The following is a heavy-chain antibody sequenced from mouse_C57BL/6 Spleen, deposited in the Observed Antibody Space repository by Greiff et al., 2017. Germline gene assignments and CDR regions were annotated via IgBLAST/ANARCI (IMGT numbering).Heavy chain of an antibody. J-gene: IGHJ1*03. V-gene: IGHV5-17*01. Sequence: EVKLMESGGGLVTPGGSLNLSCAASGFTFSDYGMHWVRQAPEKGLEWVAYISSGSSTLYYADTVKGRFTISRDNAKNTLFLQMTSLRSEDTAMYYCARRRSVRYFDVWGTGTTVTVSS. CDR1: GFTFSDYG. CDR3: ARRRSVRYFDV. CDR2: ISSGSSTL.